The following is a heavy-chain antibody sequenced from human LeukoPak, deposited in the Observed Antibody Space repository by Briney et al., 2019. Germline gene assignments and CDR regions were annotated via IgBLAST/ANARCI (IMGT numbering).Heavy chain of an antibody. D-gene: IGHD2-2*01. J-gene: IGHJ5*02. Sequence: PGGSLRLSCAASGFMFSSYAMSWVRQAPGKGLEWVSSISGGGSNTYFADSVKGRFGVSRDNSKNTLYLQMNSLRAEDTATYYCAKGCRSANCDEGRWFDPWGQGTLVIVSS. CDR2: ISGGGSNT. CDR3: AKGCRSANCDEGRWFDP. V-gene: IGHV3-23*01. CDR1: GFMFSSYA.